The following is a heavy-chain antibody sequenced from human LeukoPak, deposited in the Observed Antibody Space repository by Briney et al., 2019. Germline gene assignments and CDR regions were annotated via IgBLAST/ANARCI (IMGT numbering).Heavy chain of an antibody. CDR3: ARAPDYGDYVFDY. CDR2: ISSSSSYI. D-gene: IGHD4-17*01. CDR1: GFTFSSYS. V-gene: IGHV3-21*01. J-gene: IGHJ4*02. Sequence: PGGSLRLSCAASGFTFSSYSMNWVRQAPGKGLEWVSSISSSSSYIYYADSVKGRFTISRDNAKNSLYLQMNSLRAEDTAVYYCARAPDYGDYVFDYWGQGTLVTVSS.